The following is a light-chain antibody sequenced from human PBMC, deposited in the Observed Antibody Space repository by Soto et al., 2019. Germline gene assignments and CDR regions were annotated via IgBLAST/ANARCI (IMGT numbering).Light chain of an antibody. CDR2: EDK. V-gene: IGLV6-57*04. Sequence: NFMLTQPHSVSESPGKTVILSCTRSSGSIASNYVQWYQQRPGRAPTTVMYEDKERPSGVTDRFSGSIDSSSNSASLTISGLTTEDEADYYCQSYDGNNVIFGGGTKLTVL. J-gene: IGLJ2*01. CDR3: QSYDGNNVI. CDR1: SGSIASNY.